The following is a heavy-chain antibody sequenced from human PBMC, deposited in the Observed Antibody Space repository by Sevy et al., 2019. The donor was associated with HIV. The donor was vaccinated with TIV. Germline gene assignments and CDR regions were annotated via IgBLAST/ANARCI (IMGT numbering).Heavy chain of an antibody. D-gene: IGHD3-3*01. CDR2: ISSNGGST. CDR1: GFTFSSYA. V-gene: IGHV3-64D*06. Sequence: GGSLRLSCSASGFTFSSYAIHWVRQAPGKGLEYVSAISSNGGSTYYADSVKGRFTISRDNSKNTLYLQMSSLRAEDTAVYYCVKDSAFNDFWSGYWVYWGQGTLVTVSS. J-gene: IGHJ4*02. CDR3: VKDSAFNDFWSGYWVY.